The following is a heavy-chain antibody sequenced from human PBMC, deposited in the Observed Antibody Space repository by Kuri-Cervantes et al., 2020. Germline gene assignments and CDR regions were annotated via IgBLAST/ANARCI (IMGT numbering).Heavy chain of an antibody. Sequence: LSLTCAASGFTFRSYAMSWVRQAPGKGLEWVSAISGSGGSTYYADSVKGRLTISRDNSKNTLYMQMNSLRAEDTAVYYCAKDSSTKDGVYDYFDYWGQGTLVTVSS. V-gene: IGHV3-23*01. J-gene: IGHJ4*02. D-gene: IGHD5/OR15-5a*01. CDR1: GFTFRSYA. CDR3: AKDSSTKDGVYDYFDY. CDR2: ISGSGGST.